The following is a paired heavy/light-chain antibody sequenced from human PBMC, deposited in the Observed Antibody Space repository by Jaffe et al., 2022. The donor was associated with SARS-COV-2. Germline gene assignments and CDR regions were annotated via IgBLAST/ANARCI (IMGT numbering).Heavy chain of an antibody. V-gene: IGHV1-46*01. CDR1: GYKFISYH. D-gene: IGHD2-2*01. Sequence: QVQLVQSGAEVKKPGASVKVSCKASGYKFISYHMHWVRQAPGQGLEWMGIINPRSGFRSCAQKFQGRVTMTTDTSTSTAHMELSGLRSEDTAVYYCARDSSAWSPDYWGQGSLVTVSS. CDR3: ARDSSAWSPDY. CDR2: INPRSGFR. J-gene: IGHJ4*02.
Light chain of an antibody. CDR1: SSDVGGYNY. V-gene: IGLV2-14*03. CDR3: ISYTSSDTYV. CDR2: GVS. Sequence: QSALTQPASVSGSPGQSITISCTGTSSDVGGYNYVSWYQQHPGKAPKVLIYGVSNRPSGVSNRFSGSKSGNTASLTISGLQAVDEADYYCISYTSSDTYVFGGGTKLTVL. J-gene: IGLJ3*02.